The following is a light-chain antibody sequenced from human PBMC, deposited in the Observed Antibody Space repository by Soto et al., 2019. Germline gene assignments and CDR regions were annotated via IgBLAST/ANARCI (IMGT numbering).Light chain of an antibody. J-gene: IGKJ1*01. V-gene: IGKV1-5*03. CDR3: KQYNSYYPT. CDR2: KAS. CDR1: PSISTW. Sequence: DIQMTQSPSTLSASVGDRVTITCRASPSISTWLAWYQQEPGKAPQLLIHKASSLQSGVPSRFSGIGSGTDFTITISSLHPDDFATYYCKQYNSYYPTFGQGTSVEIK.